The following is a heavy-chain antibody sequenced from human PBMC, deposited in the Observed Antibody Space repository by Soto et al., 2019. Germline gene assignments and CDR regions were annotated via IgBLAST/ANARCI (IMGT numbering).Heavy chain of an antibody. CDR1: GYTFTSYD. J-gene: IGHJ6*02. V-gene: IGHV1-8*01. D-gene: IGHD2-2*01. CDR2: MNPNSGNT. CDR3: ARVALVPAAIGMDV. Sequence: QVQLVQSGAEVKKPGASVKVSCKASGYTFTSYDINWVRQATGQGLEWMGWMNPNSGNTGYAQKFQGRVPMTRNTSISTAYMELSSLRSEDTAVYYCARVALVPAAIGMDVWGQGTTVTVSS.